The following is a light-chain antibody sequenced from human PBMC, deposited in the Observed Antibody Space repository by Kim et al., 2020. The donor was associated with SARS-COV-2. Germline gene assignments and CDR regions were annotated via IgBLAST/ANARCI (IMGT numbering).Light chain of an antibody. CDR2: GTS. Sequence: SPGERASLSCRASQSIASSYLAWYQQKPGQTPRLLIYGTSNRATGIPDRFSGSGSGTDFTLTISRLEPEDFAVYYCQQYGSSPYTFGQGTKLEI. CDR1: QSIASSY. J-gene: IGKJ2*01. V-gene: IGKV3-20*01. CDR3: QQYGSSPYT.